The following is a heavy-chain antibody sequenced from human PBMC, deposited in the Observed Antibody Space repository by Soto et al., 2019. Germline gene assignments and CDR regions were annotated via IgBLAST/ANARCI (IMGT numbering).Heavy chain of an antibody. Sequence: PSQPLSLTCAISGDSVSSNSAAWNWIRQSPSRGLEWLGRTYYRSKWYNDYAVSVKSRITINPDTSKNQFSLQLNSVTPEDTAVYYCARIGYCSSTSCRRDYYYGMDVWGQGTTVTVSS. CDR2: TYYRSKWYN. CDR1: GDSVSSNSAA. D-gene: IGHD2-2*01. CDR3: ARIGYCSSTSCRRDYYYGMDV. J-gene: IGHJ6*02. V-gene: IGHV6-1*01.